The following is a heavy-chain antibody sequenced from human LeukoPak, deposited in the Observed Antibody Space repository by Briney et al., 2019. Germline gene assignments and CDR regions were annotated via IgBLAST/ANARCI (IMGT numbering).Heavy chain of an antibody. CDR2: ISGSGGST. CDR1: GFTFSSYA. CDR3: ARDRLPRRGSGYYFDY. D-gene: IGHD3-22*01. V-gene: IGHV3-23*01. J-gene: IGHJ4*02. Sequence: PGGSLRLSCAASGFTFSSYAMSWVRQAPGKGLEWVSAISGSGGSTYYADSVKGRFTISRDNSKNTLYLQMNSLRAEDTAVYYCARDRLPRRGSGYYFDYWGQGTLVTVSS.